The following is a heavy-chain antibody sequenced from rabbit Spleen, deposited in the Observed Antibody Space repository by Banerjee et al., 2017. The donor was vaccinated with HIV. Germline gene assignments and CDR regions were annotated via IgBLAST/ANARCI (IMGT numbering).Heavy chain of an antibody. CDR1: GLDFSSSYW. Sequence: QEQLVEYGGDLVQPEGSLTLTCKASGLDFSSSYWICWVRQAPGKGLEWIACIYGGSSGYTYYASWAKGRFSISKTSSTTVTLQMTSLTAADTATYFCGREDLARDSFGLWGPGTLVTVS. CDR2: IYGGSSGYT. J-gene: IGHJ4*01. V-gene: IGHV1S45*01. CDR3: GREDLARDSFGL. D-gene: IGHD2-1*01.